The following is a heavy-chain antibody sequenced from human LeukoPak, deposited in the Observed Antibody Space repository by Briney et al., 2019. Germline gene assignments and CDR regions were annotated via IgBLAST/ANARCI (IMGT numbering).Heavy chain of an antibody. D-gene: IGHD5-18*01. Sequence: SETLSLTCTVSGGSISSYFWSWIRQPPGKGLEWLGYIYYSGSTNYNPSLKSRVTISVDSSKNQFSLKLSSVTDADTVVYYCARHAYSCTHWFAPWGQGTLVTVSS. J-gene: IGHJ5*02. CDR3: ARHAYSCTHWFAP. CDR2: IYYSGST. V-gene: IGHV4-59*08. CDR1: GGSISSYF.